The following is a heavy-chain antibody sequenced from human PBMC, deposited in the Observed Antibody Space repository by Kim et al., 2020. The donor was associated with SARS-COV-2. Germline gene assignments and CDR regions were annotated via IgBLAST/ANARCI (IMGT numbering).Heavy chain of an antibody. CDR2: SYI. D-gene: IGHD1-20*01. CDR3: ASVTGEVDY. Sequence: SYISHATQGKGRLTISRDKAKNPLYLQMNSLRDEDTAVYYCASVTGEVDYWGQGTLVTVSS. V-gene: IGHV3-21*01. J-gene: IGHJ4*02.